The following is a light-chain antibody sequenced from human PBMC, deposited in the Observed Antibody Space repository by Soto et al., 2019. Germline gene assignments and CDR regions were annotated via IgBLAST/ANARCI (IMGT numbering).Light chain of an antibody. V-gene: IGKV1-9*01. CDR1: QGLSSY. CDR3: QQLKSYPIT. CDR2: AAF. J-gene: IGKJ5*01. Sequence: EIQMTQSPAPLSASVGDRATTTCRASQGLSSYLAWYQQKPGKAPNLLIYAAFTLQSGVPSRFSGSGSGTEFTLTISSLQPEDFATYYCQQLKSYPITFGQGTRLEI.